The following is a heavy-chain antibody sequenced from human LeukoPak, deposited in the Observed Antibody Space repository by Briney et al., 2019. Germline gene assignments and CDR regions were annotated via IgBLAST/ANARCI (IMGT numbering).Heavy chain of an antibody. CDR2: IYYSGST. V-gene: IGHV4-39*01. CDR1: GGSISISSYY. CDR3: ATGAGYIYGSNWFDP. Sequence: SETLSLTCTVSGGSISISSYYWGWIRQPPAKGLEWIGSIYYSGSTYYNPSLKSRVTISVDTSKNQFSLKLSSVTAADTAVYYCATGAGYIYGSNWFDPWGQGTLVTVSS. J-gene: IGHJ5*02. D-gene: IGHD5-18*01.